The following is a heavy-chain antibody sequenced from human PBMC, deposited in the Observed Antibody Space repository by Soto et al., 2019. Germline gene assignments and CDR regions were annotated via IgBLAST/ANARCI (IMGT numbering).Heavy chain of an antibody. CDR2: ISGSGGSP. J-gene: IGHJ4*02. V-gene: IGHV3-23*01. D-gene: IGHD2-8*01. CDR3: AKARCTTSICYVHDY. CDR1: GFSFSTYT. Sequence: GGSLRLSCAASGFSFSTYTMSWVRRAPGKGLEWVSAISGSGGSPSYADSVQGRFTISRDNPKKTLYLQMNSLRAEDTAVYYCAKARCTTSICYVHDYWGQGTLVTVSS.